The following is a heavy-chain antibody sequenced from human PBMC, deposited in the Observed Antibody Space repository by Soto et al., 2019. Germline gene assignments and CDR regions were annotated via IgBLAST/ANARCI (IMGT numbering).Heavy chain of an antibody. J-gene: IGHJ6*02. CDR2: TSSRSDYA. CDR3: ARVRALAADGLDV. Sequence: QVQLVESGGGLVKPGGSLRLSCAASGFTFSDYYMSWIRQAPGKGLEWVSYTSSRSDYANHADSVKGRFTISRDNAKNSLYLQMNSLRADDTAMYYCARVRALAADGLDVWGQGTTVTVS. D-gene: IGHD6-19*01. V-gene: IGHV3-11*05. CDR1: GFTFSDYY.